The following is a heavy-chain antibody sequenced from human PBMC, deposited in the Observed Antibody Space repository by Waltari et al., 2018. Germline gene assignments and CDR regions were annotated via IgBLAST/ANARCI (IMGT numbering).Heavy chain of an antibody. V-gene: IGHV4-4*02. CDR1: GDSMSGTSW. D-gene: IGHD2-15*01. CDR2: VHDSGKA. CDR3: ARDRGRGLYLDS. Sequence: QLQLRESGPGLVKPSGTLSLTCAVSGDSMSGTSWWSWVRQSPEKGLEWIGQVHDSGKANDNPSFASRVTVSLDRSNDQLSLRMTSATAADTAVYYCARDRGRGLYLDSWGPGILVTVSP. J-gene: IGHJ4*02.